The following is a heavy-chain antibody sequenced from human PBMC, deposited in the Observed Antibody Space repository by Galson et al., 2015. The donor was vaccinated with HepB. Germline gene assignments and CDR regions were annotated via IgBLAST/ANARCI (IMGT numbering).Heavy chain of an antibody. Sequence: SLRLSCAASGFTFSSYAMSWVRQAPGKGLEWVSAISGSGGSTYYADSVKGRFTISRDNSKNTLYLQMNSLRAEDTAVYYCAKDNMPGVPLNYYYYYGMDVWGQGTTVTVSS. CDR2: ISGSGGST. D-gene: IGHD2-2*01. CDR1: GFTFSSYA. J-gene: IGHJ6*02. V-gene: IGHV3-23*01. CDR3: AKDNMPGVPLNYYYYYGMDV.